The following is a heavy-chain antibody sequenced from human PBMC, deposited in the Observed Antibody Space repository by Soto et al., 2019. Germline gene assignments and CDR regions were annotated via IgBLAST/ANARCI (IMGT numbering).Heavy chain of an antibody. D-gene: IGHD3-3*02. CDR3: AHRSSISLFDY. V-gene: IGHV2-5*02. J-gene: IGHJ4*02. Sequence: QITLKESGPTLVQPTQTLTLTCAFSGFSLSTTGLGVGWIRQPPGKALEWLVVIYWDDNKRYSPSLKTRLTIPKATSKTQVGPTMPNMDPVDTPTNYCAHRSSISLFDYWGQGAPVTVSS. CDR1: GFSLSTTGLG. CDR2: IYWDDNK.